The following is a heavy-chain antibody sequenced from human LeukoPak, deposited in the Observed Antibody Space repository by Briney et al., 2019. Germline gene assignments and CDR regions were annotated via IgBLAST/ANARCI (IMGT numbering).Heavy chain of an antibody. Sequence: PGGSLRLSCAASGFTFSSCGMHWVRQAPGKGLEWVAVISYDGSNKYYADSVKGRFTISRDNSKNTLYLQMNSLRAEDTAVYYCAKGPDIVVVPAALKVDWFDPWGQGTLVTVSS. CDR3: AKGPDIVVVPAALKVDWFDP. CDR2: ISYDGSNK. D-gene: IGHD2-2*01. CDR1: GFTFSSCG. V-gene: IGHV3-30*18. J-gene: IGHJ5*02.